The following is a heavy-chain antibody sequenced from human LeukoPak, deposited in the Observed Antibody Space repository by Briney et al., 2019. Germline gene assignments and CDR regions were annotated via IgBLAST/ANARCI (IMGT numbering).Heavy chain of an antibody. CDR1: GVSTNTYYS. V-gene: IGHV4-30-2*01. J-gene: IGHJ3*02. CDR2: IYHSGST. CDR3: ARDDPVSDAFDI. Sequence: SETLSLTCTVSGVSTNTYYSWSWIRQPPGKGLEWIGYIYHSGSTYYNPSLKSRVTISVDRSKNQFSLKLSSVTAADTAVYYCARDDPVSDAFDIWGQGTMVTVSS.